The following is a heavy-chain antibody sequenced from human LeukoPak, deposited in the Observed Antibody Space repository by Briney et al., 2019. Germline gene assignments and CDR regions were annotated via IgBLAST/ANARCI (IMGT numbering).Heavy chain of an antibody. CDR3: ARVGILRFPSNWFDP. V-gene: IGHV4-59*01. CDR2: IYCSGST. D-gene: IGHD3-3*01. CDR1: VASISSYY. J-gene: IGHJ5*02. Sequence: SETLSLTCTVSVASISSYYWSWIRQPPGKGLEWIGYIYCSGSTRYNPSLKSRVTISVDTSKNQFSLKLSSVTAADTAVYYCARVGILRFPSNWFDPWGQGTLVTVSS.